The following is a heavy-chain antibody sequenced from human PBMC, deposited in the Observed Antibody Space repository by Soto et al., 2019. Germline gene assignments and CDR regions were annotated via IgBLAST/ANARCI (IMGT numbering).Heavy chain of an antibody. J-gene: IGHJ4*02. CDR1: GGSISSGGYY. CDR3: ARDSSGSYPTFDY. V-gene: IGHV4-31*03. Sequence: QVQLQESGPGLVKPSQTLSLTCTVSGGSISSGGYYWSWIRQHPGKCLEWIGYIYYSGSTYYNPSLKSRVTISVDTSKNQFSLKLSSVTAADTAVYYCARDSSGSYPTFDYWGQGTLVTVSS. D-gene: IGHD1-26*01. CDR2: IYYSGST.